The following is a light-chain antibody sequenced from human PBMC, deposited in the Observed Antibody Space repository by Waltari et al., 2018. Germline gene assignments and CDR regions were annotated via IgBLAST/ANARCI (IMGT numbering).Light chain of an antibody. CDR1: SSDVETFNL. J-gene: IGLJ1*01. Sequence: QSALTQPASVSGSPGQSITLSCTGISSDVETFNLVSWYQQYPGKAPKLIIFEGNKRPSRVSNRFSGSKSGNTASLTISGLQTEDEADYFCCAYAGNSVFGTGTKVTVL. V-gene: IGLV2-23*01. CDR2: EGN. CDR3: CAYAGNSV.